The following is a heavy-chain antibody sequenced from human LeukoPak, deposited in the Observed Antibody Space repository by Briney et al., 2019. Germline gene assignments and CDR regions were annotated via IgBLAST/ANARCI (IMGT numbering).Heavy chain of an antibody. CDR1: GFTFSNYG. J-gene: IGHJ5*02. Sequence: GRSLRLSCAASGFTFSNYGMHWGRQAPGKGLEWVAVISFDGGEKQYADSVKGRFTISRDNSKNTLYLQMNSLRAEDTATYYCAKGWRMSDRWGQGTLVTVSS. V-gene: IGHV3-30*18. CDR2: ISFDGGEK. CDR3: AKGWRMSDR. D-gene: IGHD1-1*01.